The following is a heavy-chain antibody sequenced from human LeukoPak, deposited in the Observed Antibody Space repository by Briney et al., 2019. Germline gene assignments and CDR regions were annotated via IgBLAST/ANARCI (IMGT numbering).Heavy chain of an antibody. CDR1: GGSISTSSYY. J-gene: IGHJ4*02. V-gene: IGHV4-39*07. CDR3: ARDLGRHIVVVTASDGFDY. CDR2: IFYSGST. D-gene: IGHD2-21*02. Sequence: SETLSLTCTVSGGSISTSSYYWGWVRQPPGKGLEWIGNIFYSGSTYYNPSLKSRVTISVDTSKNQFSLKLSSVTAADTAVYYCARDLGRHIVVVTASDGFDYWGQGTLVTVSS.